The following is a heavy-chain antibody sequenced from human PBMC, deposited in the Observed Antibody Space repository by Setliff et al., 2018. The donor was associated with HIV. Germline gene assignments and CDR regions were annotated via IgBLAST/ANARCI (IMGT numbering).Heavy chain of an antibody. CDR1: DGSISTNNFY. CDR3: ARQTGLRGYYGSNSLHYFDY. J-gene: IGHJ4*02. V-gene: IGHV4-39*01. CDR2: IYFTGDS. Sequence: PSETLSLTCTVTDGSISTNNFYWGWFRQPPGKGLQWVGSIYFTGDSYYDPSLKSRVTTSVDTSNNQFSLILSPVTAADTAVYYCARQTGLRGYYGSNSLHYFDYWGKGMLVTVPQ. D-gene: IGHD3-10*01.